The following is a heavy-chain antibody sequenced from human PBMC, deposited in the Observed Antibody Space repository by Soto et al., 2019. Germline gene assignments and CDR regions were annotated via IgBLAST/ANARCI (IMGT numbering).Heavy chain of an antibody. D-gene: IGHD2-2*01. J-gene: IGHJ4*02. CDR2: INPSGGST. V-gene: IGHV1-46*01. CDR3: VSPTSTSRRGFDY. Sequence: ASVKVSCKASGYTFTSYYMHWVRQAPGQGLEWMGIINPSGGSTSYAQKFQGRVTMTRDTSTSTVYMELSTLRSEDTAVYYCVSPTSTSRRGFDYWGQGTLVTVSS. CDR1: GYTFTSYY.